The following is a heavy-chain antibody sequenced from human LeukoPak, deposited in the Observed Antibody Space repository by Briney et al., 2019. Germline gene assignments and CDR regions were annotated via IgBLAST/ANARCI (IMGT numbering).Heavy chain of an antibody. Sequence: PGGSLRLSCAASGFTFSSYSMNWVRQAPGKGLEWVSSISSSSSYIYYADSVKGRFTISRDNAKNSLYLQMNSLRAEDTAVYYFVVVVVAAINWFDPWGQGTLVTVSS. CDR3: VVVVVAAINWFDP. J-gene: IGHJ5*02. D-gene: IGHD2-15*01. CDR2: ISSSSSYI. V-gene: IGHV3-21*01. CDR1: GFTFSSYS.